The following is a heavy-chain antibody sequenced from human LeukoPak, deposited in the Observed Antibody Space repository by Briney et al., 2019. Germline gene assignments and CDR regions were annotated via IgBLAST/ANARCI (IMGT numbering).Heavy chain of an antibody. Sequence: GGSLRLSCAASGFTVSSNYMSWVRQAPGKGLEWVSVIYSGGSTYYADSVKGRFTISRDNSKNTLYLQMNSLRAEDTTVYYCAKDPYGDYFYYWGQGTLVTVSS. CDR2: IYSGGST. V-gene: IGHV3-53*01. CDR1: GFTVSSNY. CDR3: AKDPYGDYFYY. D-gene: IGHD4-17*01. J-gene: IGHJ4*02.